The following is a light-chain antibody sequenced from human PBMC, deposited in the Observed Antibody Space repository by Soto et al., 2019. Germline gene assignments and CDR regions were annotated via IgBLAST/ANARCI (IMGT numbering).Light chain of an antibody. CDR3: QQYNNWPRT. V-gene: IGKV3-15*01. CDR2: GAS. J-gene: IGKJ1*01. CDR1: QSVSSN. Sequence: IVMTQSPATLSVSPGERATLSCRASQSVSSNLAWYQQKPGQATRLLIYGASTRATGIQARFSGSGSGTEFTLTISSLQSEDFAVYYCQQYNNWPRTFGQGTKVEIK.